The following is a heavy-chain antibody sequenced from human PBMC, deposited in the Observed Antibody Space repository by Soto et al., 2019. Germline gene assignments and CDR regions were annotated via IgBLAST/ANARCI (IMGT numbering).Heavy chain of an antibody. CDR1: GFTLSSYA. D-gene: IGHD3-22*01. V-gene: IGHV3-23*01. Sequence: PGGSLRLSCAASGFTLSSYAMSWVRQAPGKGLEWVSGISGSGGSTYYADSVKGRFTISRDNSKNTLYVQMNSLRVEDTAIYYCAKLASSGYDAYWGQGTRVTVSS. CDR2: ISGSGGST. CDR3: AKLASSGYDAY. J-gene: IGHJ4*02.